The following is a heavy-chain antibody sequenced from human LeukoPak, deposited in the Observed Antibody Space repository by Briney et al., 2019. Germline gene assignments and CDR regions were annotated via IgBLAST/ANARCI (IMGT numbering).Heavy chain of an antibody. Sequence: GRSLRLSCAASGFPFSNYGMHWVRQAPGKGLEWLAVIWYDGSNKYYADSVKGRLTISRDNSKNTLSLQMNSLRAEDTAVYYCARDRGSSWTLDYWGQGALVSVSS. J-gene: IGHJ4*02. D-gene: IGHD6-13*01. V-gene: IGHV3-33*01. CDR2: IWYDGSNK. CDR1: GFPFSNYG. CDR3: ARDRGSSWTLDY.